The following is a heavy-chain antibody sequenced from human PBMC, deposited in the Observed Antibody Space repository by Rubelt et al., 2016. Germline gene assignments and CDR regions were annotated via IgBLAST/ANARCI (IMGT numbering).Heavy chain of an antibody. J-gene: IGHJ4*02. D-gene: IGHD4-17*01. Sequence: QVQLVQSGAEVKKPGASVQVSCKASGYTFTNSGMHWVRQAPGKRLEWMGWIDAGNGDTQYSQKLKDRGSITRDASANPAYMELSSLRSEDTAVYYCARANHGDYEDYWGQGTLVTVSS. CDR3: ARANHGDYEDY. V-gene: IGHV1-3*01. CDR2: IDAGNGDT. CDR1: GYTFTNSG.